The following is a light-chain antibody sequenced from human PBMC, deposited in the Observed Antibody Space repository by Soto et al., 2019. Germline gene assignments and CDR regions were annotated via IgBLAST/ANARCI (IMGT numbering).Light chain of an antibody. CDR1: QSVSSS. J-gene: IGKJ2*01. CDR3: QQYNTWPPYT. Sequence: EIVMTQSPATLSVSPGERATLSCRASQSVSSSLAWYQQKPGQAPRLLIYDSSTRATGIPARFSGSGSGTDFTLSISSLQSEDFAVYYCQQYNTWPPYTFGQGTKLELK. V-gene: IGKV3-15*01. CDR2: DSS.